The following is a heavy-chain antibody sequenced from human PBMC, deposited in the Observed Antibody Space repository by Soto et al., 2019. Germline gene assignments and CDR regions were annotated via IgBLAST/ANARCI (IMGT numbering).Heavy chain of an antibody. V-gene: IGHV1-18*04. CDR2: ISPYNANT. D-gene: IGHD1-7*01. Sequence: GAQVKVSCKASGYSFTSYGISWVRQAPGQGLEWMGWISPYNANTHYAQKLQGRLTMTTDTSTSTAYMELRSLRSDDTAVYYCARSEKWLTGSTRRHWGQGSLVTVSS. CDR1: GYSFTSYG. CDR3: ARSEKWLTGSTRRH. J-gene: IGHJ1*01.